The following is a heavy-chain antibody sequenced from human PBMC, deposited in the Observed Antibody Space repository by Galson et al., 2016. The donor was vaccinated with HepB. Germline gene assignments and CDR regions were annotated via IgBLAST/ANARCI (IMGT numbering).Heavy chain of an antibody. V-gene: IGHV3-33*01. Sequence: SLRLSCAASGFTFSSYAMHWVRQAPGMGLEWVAVIWYDGSNKYFADTVKGRFTISRDNSKNTVYLQMNSLRGEDSAVYYCARDLGLDEHWGQGTLVIVPS. CDR3: ARDLGLDEH. J-gene: IGHJ4*02. D-gene: IGHD3-16*01. CDR1: GFTFSSYA. CDR2: IWYDGSNK.